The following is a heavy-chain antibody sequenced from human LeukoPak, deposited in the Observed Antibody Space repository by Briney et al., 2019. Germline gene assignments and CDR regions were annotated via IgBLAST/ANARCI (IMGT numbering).Heavy chain of an antibody. CDR1: GFTFSSYA. Sequence: GRSLRLSCAASGFTFSSYAMHWVRQAPGKGLEWVALISYHGDITYYADSVKGRFTLSRDNSKTTLFLQLNSLRAEDTAVYYCARDSTYYYDSGSSGPHYFDFWGQGTLVTVSS. V-gene: IGHV3-30*01. CDR3: ARDSTYYYDSGSSGPHYFDF. D-gene: IGHD3-10*01. J-gene: IGHJ4*02. CDR2: ISYHGDIT.